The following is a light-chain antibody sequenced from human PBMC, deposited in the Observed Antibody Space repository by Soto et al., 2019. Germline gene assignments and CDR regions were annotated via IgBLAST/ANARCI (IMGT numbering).Light chain of an antibody. V-gene: IGKV3-11*01. CDR3: QQRSYWPPSLA. J-gene: IGKJ4*01. Sequence: EIVLTQSPATLSLSPGERATLSCRASQSVSSSLAWYQQKPGQAPRLLIYAASNRATGIPTRFSGSGAGTAVTLTISSLEPEDFGVYYGQQRSYWPPSLAFGGGSKVEIK. CDR2: AAS. CDR1: QSVSSS.